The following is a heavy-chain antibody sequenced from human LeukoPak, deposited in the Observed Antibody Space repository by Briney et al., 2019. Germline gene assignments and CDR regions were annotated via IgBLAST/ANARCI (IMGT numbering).Heavy chain of an antibody. CDR1: TGTINTYY. CDR3: ARHRGYSGGFDY. D-gene: IGHD5-12*01. CDR2: VFNTGIT. J-gene: IGHJ4*02. V-gene: IGHV4-4*07. Sequence: PSETLSLTCTVSTGTINTYYWSWIRQPAGKGLEWIGRVFNTGITNYNPSLKSRVTMSVDTSRNQFSLRLTSVTAADTAVYYCARHRGYSGGFDYWGQGTLVTVSS.